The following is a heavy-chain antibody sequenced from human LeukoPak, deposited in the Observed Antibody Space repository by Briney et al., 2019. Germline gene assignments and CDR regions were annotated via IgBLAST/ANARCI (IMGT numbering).Heavy chain of an antibody. Sequence: PGRSLRLSCAASGFTFDDYAMHWVRQAPGKGLEWVSSISSSSSYIYYADSVKGRFTISRDNAKNSLYLQMNSLRAEDTAVYYCASGVVVVPTSGIFDYWGQGTLVTVSS. CDR3: ASGVVVVPTSGIFDY. D-gene: IGHD3-22*01. CDR1: GFTFDDYA. V-gene: IGHV3-21*01. CDR2: ISSSSSYI. J-gene: IGHJ4*02.